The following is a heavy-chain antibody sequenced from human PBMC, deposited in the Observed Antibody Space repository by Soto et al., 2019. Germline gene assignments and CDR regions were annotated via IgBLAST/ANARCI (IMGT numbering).Heavy chain of an antibody. D-gene: IGHD3-9*01. CDR2: MNPNSGRT. J-gene: IGHJ4*02. Sequence: QVQLVQSGAEVRRPGASVKVSCKASGYTFTDYDINWVRQAPGQGLEWVGRMNPNSGRTDYAQKLQARVTMTRNTTIHTALMELSSLESEDTDVYYCSTGGRNGWGTGFFWGQGTLISVSS. V-gene: IGHV1-8*01. CDR1: GYTFTDYD. CDR3: STGGRNGWGTGFF.